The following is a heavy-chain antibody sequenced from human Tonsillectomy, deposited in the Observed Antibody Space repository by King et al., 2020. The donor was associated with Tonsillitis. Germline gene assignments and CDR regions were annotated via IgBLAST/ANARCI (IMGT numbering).Heavy chain of an antibody. Sequence: QLVQSGGGVVQPGRSLRLSCAASGFTFSSYGMHWVRQAPGKGLEWVAVISYDGSNKYYADSVKVRFTISRDNSKNTLYLQMNSLRAEDTAVYYCAKDLSRDYYYYGMDVWGQGTTVTVSS. CDR2: ISYDGSNK. J-gene: IGHJ6*02. CDR3: AKDLSRDYYYYGMDV. D-gene: IGHD2-2*01. CDR1: GFTFSSYG. V-gene: IGHV3-30*18.